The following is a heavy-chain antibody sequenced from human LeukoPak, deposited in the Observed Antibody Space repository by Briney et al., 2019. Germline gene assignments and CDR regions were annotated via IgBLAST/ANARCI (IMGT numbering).Heavy chain of an antibody. CDR2: IYYRGST. J-gene: IGHJ4*02. D-gene: IGHD1-20*01. CDR3: ARDTVTGTTPGTFDY. V-gene: IGHV4-59*01. Sequence: SETLSLTCTVSGGSISRYYWSWIRQPPGKGPEWIGYIYYRGSTNYNASVKGRVTISVDTSKNQFSLKLSSVTAADTAVYYCARDTVTGTTPGTFDYWGQGTLVTVSS. CDR1: GGSISRYY.